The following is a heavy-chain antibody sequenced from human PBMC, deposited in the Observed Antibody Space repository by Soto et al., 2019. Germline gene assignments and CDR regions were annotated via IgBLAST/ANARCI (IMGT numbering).Heavy chain of an antibody. CDR2: ISAYNGNT. V-gene: IGHV1-18*01. D-gene: IGHD2-15*01. Sequence: QVQLVQSGAEVKKPGASVKVSCKASGYTFTSYGISWVRQAPGQGLEWMGWISAYNGNTNYAQKLQGRVTMTTDTSTSTAYVEMRSLRSDATAVYYCARFHCSGGSCYPYYCDYWGQGTLVTVSS. CDR3: ARFHCSGGSCYPYYCDY. J-gene: IGHJ4*02. CDR1: GYTFTSYG.